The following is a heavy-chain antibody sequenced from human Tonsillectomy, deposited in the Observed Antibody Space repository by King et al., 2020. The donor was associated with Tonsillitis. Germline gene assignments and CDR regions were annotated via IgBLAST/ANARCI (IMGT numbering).Heavy chain of an antibody. Sequence: VQLVESGGGLVQPGRSLRLSFAASGFTFDDYAMHWVRQAPGKGLEWVAGISWNSGSIGYADSVKGRFTISRDNAKNSLYLQMNSLRAEDTALYYCAKYSSGYQFFDYWGQGTLVTVSS. D-gene: IGHD5-12*01. CDR3: AKYSSGYQFFDY. J-gene: IGHJ4*02. CDR2: ISWNSGSI. CDR1: GFTFDDYA. V-gene: IGHV3-9*01.